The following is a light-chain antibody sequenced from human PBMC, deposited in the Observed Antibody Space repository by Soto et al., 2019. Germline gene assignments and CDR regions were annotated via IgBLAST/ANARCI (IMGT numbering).Light chain of an antibody. V-gene: IGKV3-20*01. CDR3: HQYGISPPT. CDR2: GAS. Sequence: EIVFKQSPATMSLSLGARAPLSCRASQSVSSSDLAWYQQKPGQDPRLLIPGASNRATGTPDRFSGSGAGTDFTLTITSLEPEDVAVFYCHQYGISPPTFGQGTKVDIK. CDR1: QSVSSSD. J-gene: IGKJ1*01.